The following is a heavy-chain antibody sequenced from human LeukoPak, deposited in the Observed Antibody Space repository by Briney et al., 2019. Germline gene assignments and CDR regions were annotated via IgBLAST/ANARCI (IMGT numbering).Heavy chain of an antibody. CDR1: GFTFSSYW. D-gene: IGHD6-19*01. CDR2: IKQDGSEK. J-gene: IGHJ4*02. V-gene: IGHV3-7*01. Sequence: GGSLRLSCAASGFTFSSYWMSWVRQAPGKGLEWVANIKQDGSEKYYVDSVKGRFTISRDNAKNSLYLQMNSLRAEDTAVYYCARAQWLALWYYFDYWGQGTLVTVSS. CDR3: ARAQWLALWYYFDY.